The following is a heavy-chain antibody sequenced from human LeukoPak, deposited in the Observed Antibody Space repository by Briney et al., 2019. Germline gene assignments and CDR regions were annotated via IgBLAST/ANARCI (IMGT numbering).Heavy chain of an antibody. CDR2: ISSSDNSI. CDR1: RFTFSSYE. D-gene: IGHD3-3*01. V-gene: IGHV3-48*03. Sequence: PGGSLRLSCEASRFTFSSYEMNWVRQAPGKGLEWVSYISSSDNSIYYADSVKGRSTISSDNAKNSLYLQMNSLRVEDTAVYYCATGNFWEPDYWGQGTLVTVSS. J-gene: IGHJ4*02. CDR3: ATGNFWEPDY.